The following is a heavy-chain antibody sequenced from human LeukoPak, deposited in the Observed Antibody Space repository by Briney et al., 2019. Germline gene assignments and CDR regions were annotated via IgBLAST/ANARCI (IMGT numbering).Heavy chain of an antibody. CDR1: GESFSDYF. CDR3: ARGARFQVPYPSDI. D-gene: IGHD3-10*01. J-gene: IGHJ3*02. V-gene: IGHV4-34*01. Sequence: TTSETLSLTCAVYGESFSDYFWSWIRQPPGKGLEWIGEINHSGSTNYNPSLKSRVTISVDTSKNQFSLKLSSVTAADTAVYYCARGARFQVPYPSDIWGQGTMVTVSS. CDR2: INHSGST.